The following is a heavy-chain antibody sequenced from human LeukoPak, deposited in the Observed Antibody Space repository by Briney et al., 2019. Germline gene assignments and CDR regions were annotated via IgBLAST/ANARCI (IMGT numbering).Heavy chain of an antibody. Sequence: SVKVSCKASGGTFSSYAISWVRQAPGQGLEWMGGIIPIFGTANYAQKFQGRVTITADESTSTAYMELSSLRSEDAAVYYCARALLWPTSPYFDYWGQGTLVTVSS. CDR1: GGTFSSYA. J-gene: IGHJ4*02. CDR2: IIPIFGTA. D-gene: IGHD3-10*01. V-gene: IGHV1-69*01. CDR3: ARALLWPTSPYFDY.